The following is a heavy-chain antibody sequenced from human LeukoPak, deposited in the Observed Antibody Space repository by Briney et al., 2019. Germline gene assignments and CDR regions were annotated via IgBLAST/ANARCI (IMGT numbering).Heavy chain of an antibody. V-gene: IGHV4-59*01. J-gene: IGHJ3*02. CDR2: IYYSGST. CDR3: ARAAIAAEGRGLSAFDI. CDR1: GGSISSYY. Sequence: SETLSLTCTVSGGSISSYYWSWIRQPPGKGLEWIGYIYYSGSTNYNPSLKSRVTISVDTSKNQFSLKLSSVTAADTAVYYCARAAIAAEGRGLSAFDIWGQGTMVTVSS. D-gene: IGHD6-13*01.